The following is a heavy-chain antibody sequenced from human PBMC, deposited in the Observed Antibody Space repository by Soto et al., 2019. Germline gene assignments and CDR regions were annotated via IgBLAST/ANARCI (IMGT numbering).Heavy chain of an antibody. CDR2: IDPSDSQT. V-gene: IGHV5-10-1*01. CDR1: GYSLAGYW. J-gene: IGHJ4*02. D-gene: IGHD3-22*01. Sequence: GADLKISCKGSGYSLAGYWITWVRQKPGKGHEWMGRIDPSDSQTYYSPSFRGHVTISVTKSITTVFLQWSSLRASDTATYYCARQIYDSDTGPNFQYYFDSWGQGTPVTVSS. CDR3: ARQIYDSDTGPNFQYYFDS.